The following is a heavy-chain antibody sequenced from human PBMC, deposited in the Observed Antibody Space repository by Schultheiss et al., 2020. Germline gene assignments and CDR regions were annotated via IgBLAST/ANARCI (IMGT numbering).Heavy chain of an antibody. J-gene: IGHJ6*02. D-gene: IGHD1-26*01. CDR3: ARGRWVWELPDYYYYGMDV. V-gene: IGHV1-46*01. CDR1: GYTFTSYY. Sequence: ASVKVSCKASGYTFTSYYMHWVRQAPGQGLEWMGIINPSGGSTSYAQKFQGRVTMTRDTSTSTVYMELSSLRSEDTAVYYCARGRWVWELPDYYYYGMDVWGQGTTVTVSS. CDR2: INPSGGST.